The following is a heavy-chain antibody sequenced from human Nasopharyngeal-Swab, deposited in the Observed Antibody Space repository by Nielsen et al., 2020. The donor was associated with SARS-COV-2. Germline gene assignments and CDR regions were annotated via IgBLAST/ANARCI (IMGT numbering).Heavy chain of an antibody. Sequence: GESLKTSCAASGFIFSDSAIHWVRQASGKGLEWVGRIRSKGNSYATEYAASVEGRFTISRDDSKNTAYLQMNSLITEDTAVYYCTRCGGSCYTGKDYWGQGTLVTVSS. CDR1: GFIFSDSA. D-gene: IGHD2-15*01. CDR3: TRCGGSCYTGKDY. CDR2: IRSKGNSYAT. J-gene: IGHJ4*02. V-gene: IGHV3-73*01.